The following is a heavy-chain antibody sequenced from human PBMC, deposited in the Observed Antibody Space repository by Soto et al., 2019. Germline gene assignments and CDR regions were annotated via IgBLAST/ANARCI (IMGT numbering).Heavy chain of an antibody. Sequence: PGGSLRLSCAASGFTFSSYAMSWVRQAPGKGLEWVSAISGSGGSTYYADSVKGRFTISRDNSKNTLYLQMNSLRAEDTAVYYCAKDQWDYDFWSGYLGYYYYYYGMDVWGQGTTVTVSS. V-gene: IGHV3-23*01. CDR1: GFTFSSYA. CDR2: ISGSGGST. J-gene: IGHJ6*02. D-gene: IGHD3-3*01. CDR3: AKDQWDYDFWSGYLGYYYYYYGMDV.